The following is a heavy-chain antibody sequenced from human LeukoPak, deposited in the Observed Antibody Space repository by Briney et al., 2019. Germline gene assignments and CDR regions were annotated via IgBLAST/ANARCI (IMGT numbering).Heavy chain of an antibody. D-gene: IGHD1/OR15-1a*01. CDR2: VTGSGSRI. J-gene: IGHJ4*03. CDR3: AKLSDHPDAGHSEN. CDR1: GFTFRNFA. V-gene: IGHV3-23*01. Sequence: GGSLTLLFAPSGFTFRNFAMSWVRQAPGKGLEWVSTVTGSGSRIYYADSVKGRFTISRDNSKNTLYLQMNSLSGEDTAVYYCAKLSDHPDAGHSENRGPGDLGTVSS.